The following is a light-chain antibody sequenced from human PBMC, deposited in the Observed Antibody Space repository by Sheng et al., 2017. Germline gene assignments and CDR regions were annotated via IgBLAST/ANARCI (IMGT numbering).Light chain of an antibody. J-gene: IGLJ3*02. V-gene: IGLV1-40*01. CDR2: TNN. CDR1: SSNIGAHFD. Sequence: QSVLTQPPSVSGAPGQRVTISCTGSSSNIGAHFDVHWYQQLPGTAPKLLIYTNNNRPSRVPDRFSGSKSDTSASLAITGLQAEDEADYYCQSYDSSLSGWVFGGGTRLTVL. CDR3: QSYDSSLSGWV.